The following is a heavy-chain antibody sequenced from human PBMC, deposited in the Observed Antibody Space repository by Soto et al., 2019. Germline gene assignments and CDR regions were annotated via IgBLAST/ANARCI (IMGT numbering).Heavy chain of an antibody. Sequence: GGSLRLSCAASGFTVSSNYMSWVRQAPGKGLEWVSGIYSGGSTYYADSVKGRFTISRHNSKNTLYLQMNSLRAEDTAVYYCARYYCSSTSCYIPGYYGMDVWGQGTTVTVSS. J-gene: IGHJ6*02. D-gene: IGHD2-2*02. CDR2: IYSGGST. V-gene: IGHV3-53*04. CDR3: ARYYCSSTSCYIPGYYGMDV. CDR1: GFTVSSNY.